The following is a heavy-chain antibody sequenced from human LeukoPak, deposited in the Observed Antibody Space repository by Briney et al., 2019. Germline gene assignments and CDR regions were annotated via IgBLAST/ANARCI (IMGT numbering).Heavy chain of an antibody. CDR2: IYTSGST. CDR1: GGSFSGYY. Sequence: SETLSLTCAVYGGSFSGYYWSWIRQPAGKGLEWIGRIYTSGSTNYNPSLKSRVTISVDTSKNQFSLKLSSVTAVDTAVYYCARDPLFDYWGQGTLVTVSS. V-gene: IGHV4-4*07. J-gene: IGHJ4*02. CDR3: ARDPLFDY.